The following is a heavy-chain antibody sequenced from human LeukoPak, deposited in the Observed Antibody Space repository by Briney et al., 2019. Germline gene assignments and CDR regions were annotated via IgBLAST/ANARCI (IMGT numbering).Heavy chain of an antibody. CDR3: ARNQEIDYYDSSGFYWGVEY. Sequence: GGSLRLSCATSGFTLRYYQMNWVRQAPGKGLEWVSYISGGGGTIYYADSVKGRFTISRDNAKNSLNLQMDSLRVEDTAVYYCARNQEIDYYDSSGFYWGVEYWGQGTLVTVSS. CDR2: ISGGGGTI. V-gene: IGHV3-48*01. CDR1: GFTLRYYQ. J-gene: IGHJ4*02. D-gene: IGHD3-22*01.